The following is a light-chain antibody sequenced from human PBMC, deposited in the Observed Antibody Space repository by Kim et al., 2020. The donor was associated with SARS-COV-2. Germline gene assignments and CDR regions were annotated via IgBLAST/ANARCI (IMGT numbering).Light chain of an antibody. CDR1: QSISSW. CDR3: QQYNSYSGT. Sequence: ASVGDRVTITCRASQSISSWLAWYQQKPGKAHKLLIYKASSLESGVPSRFSGSGSGIEFTLTISSLQPDDFATYYCQQYNSYSGTFGQGTKVEIK. J-gene: IGKJ1*01. V-gene: IGKV1-5*03. CDR2: KAS.